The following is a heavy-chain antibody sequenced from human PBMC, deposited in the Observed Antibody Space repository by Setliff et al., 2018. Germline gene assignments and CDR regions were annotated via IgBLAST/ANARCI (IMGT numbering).Heavy chain of an antibody. D-gene: IGHD1-7*01. J-gene: IGHJ6*03. CDR3: ARNAITGTTKKYYYYLDV. CDR2: TIPLLPLP. CDR1: GGIFSTSA. Sequence: SVKVSCKASGGIFSTSAITRVRQAPGQGLEWMGGTIPLLPLPNYAVKFQGRVTITADKSTSTAYMELSSLTSEDTAVYYCARNAITGTTKKYYYYLDVWGQGTTVTVSS. V-gene: IGHV1-69*10.